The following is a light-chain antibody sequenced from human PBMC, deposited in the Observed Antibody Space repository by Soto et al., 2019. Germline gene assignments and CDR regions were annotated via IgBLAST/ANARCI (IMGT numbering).Light chain of an antibody. CDR2: GAS. CDR1: QSVSSSF. Sequence: EIVLTQSPDTLSLSPGERATLSCRASQSVSSSFLAWYQQKVGQAPRLLIHGASNRASGIPDRFSGSGSGTDFTLTISRLEPEDFAVYYCQQYGSSPRTFGQGTKVDI. V-gene: IGKV3-20*01. J-gene: IGKJ1*01. CDR3: QQYGSSPRT.